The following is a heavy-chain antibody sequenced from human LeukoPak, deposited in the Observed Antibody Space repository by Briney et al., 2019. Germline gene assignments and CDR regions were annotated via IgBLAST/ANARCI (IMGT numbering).Heavy chain of an antibody. CDR3: ARVEGPSGSYPGGYFQH. CDR2: ISSSSSYI. J-gene: IGHJ1*01. Sequence: GSLRLSCAASGFTFSSYSMNWVRQAPGKGLEWVSSISSSSSYIYYADSVKGRFTISRDNAKNSLYLQMNSLRAEDTAVYYCARVEGPSGSYPGGYFQHWGQGTLVTVSS. CDR1: GFTFSSYS. D-gene: IGHD1-26*01. V-gene: IGHV3-21*04.